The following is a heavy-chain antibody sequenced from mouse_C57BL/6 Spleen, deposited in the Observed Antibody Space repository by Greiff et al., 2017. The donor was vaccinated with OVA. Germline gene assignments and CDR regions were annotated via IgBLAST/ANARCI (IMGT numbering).Heavy chain of an antibody. V-gene: IGHV5-6*01. J-gene: IGHJ2*01. CDR1: GFTFSSYG. Sequence: EVKLMESGGDLVKPGGSLKLSCAASGFTFSSYGMSWVRQTPDKRLEWVATISSGGSYTYYPDSVKGRFTISRDNAKNTLYLQMSSLKSEDTAMYYCARQITTVVAFDYWGQGTTLTVSS. CDR3: ARQITTVVAFDY. CDR2: ISSGGSYT. D-gene: IGHD1-1*01.